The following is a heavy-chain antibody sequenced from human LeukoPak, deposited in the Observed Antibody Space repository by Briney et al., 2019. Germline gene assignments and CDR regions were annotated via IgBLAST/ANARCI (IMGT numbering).Heavy chain of an antibody. CDR1: GGSISSGGYS. J-gene: IGHJ5*02. V-gene: IGHV4-61*02. CDR3: ARTPGGWFDP. CDR2: IYTSGST. Sequence: PSQTLSLTYAVSGGSISSGGYSWSWIRQPAGKGLEWIGRIYTSGSTNYNPSLKSRVTISVDTSKNQFSLKLSSVTAADTAVYYCARTPGGWFDPWGQGTLVTVSS. D-gene: IGHD3-16*01.